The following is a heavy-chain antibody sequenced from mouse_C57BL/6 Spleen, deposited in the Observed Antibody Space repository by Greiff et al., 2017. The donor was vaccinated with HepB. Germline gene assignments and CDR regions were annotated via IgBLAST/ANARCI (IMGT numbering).Heavy chain of an antibody. J-gene: IGHJ4*01. Sequence: QVQLQQSGAELVRPGASAKLSCKASGYTFTDYYINWVKQRPGQGLEWIARIYPGSGNTYYNEKFKGKATLTAEKSSSTAYMQLSSLTSEDSAVYFCARGSEAMDYWGQGTSVTVSS. V-gene: IGHV1-76*01. CDR2: IYPGSGNT. CDR3: ARGSEAMDY. CDR1: GYTFTDYY.